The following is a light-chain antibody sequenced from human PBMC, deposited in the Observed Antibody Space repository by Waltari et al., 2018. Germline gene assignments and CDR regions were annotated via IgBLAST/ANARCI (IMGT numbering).Light chain of an antibody. Sequence: QSVLTQPPSVSEAPRQRVTISCSGSSSNIGDNPVNWYQQLPGKAPKLLIYDDDLLPSGVSDRFSGSKAGTSASLAISGLQSEDDADYYCAAWDDSLNGWVFGGGTKLTVL. CDR1: SSNIGDNP. V-gene: IGLV1-36*01. CDR2: DDD. J-gene: IGLJ3*02. CDR3: AAWDDSLNGWV.